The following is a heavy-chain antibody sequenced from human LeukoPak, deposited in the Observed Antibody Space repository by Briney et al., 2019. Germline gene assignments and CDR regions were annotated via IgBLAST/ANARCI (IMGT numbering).Heavy chain of an antibody. Sequence: ASETLSLTCAVDGGSFSGYYWSWIRQPPGKGLGWNGEIKHSGRPNYHPSLKSRITIPVNTPKHQFSLKLCSVTAADTAVYYCARGLPVRANWFDPWGQGTLVTVSS. J-gene: IGHJ5*02. V-gene: IGHV4-34*01. CDR3: ARGLPVRANWFDP. D-gene: IGHD4-23*01. CDR1: GGSFSGYY. CDR2: IKHSGRP.